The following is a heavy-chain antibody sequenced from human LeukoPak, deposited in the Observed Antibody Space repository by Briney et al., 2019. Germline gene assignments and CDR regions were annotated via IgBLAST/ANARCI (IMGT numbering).Heavy chain of an antibody. D-gene: IGHD3-10*01. CDR1: GGSISSYY. V-gene: IGHV4-59*01. J-gene: IGHJ4*02. Sequence: PSETLSLTCTVSGGSISSYYWRWIRQPPGKGLEWIGYIYYSGSTNYNPSLKSRVTISVDTSKNQFSLKLSSVTAADTAVYYCARGVITQSVDYWGQGTLVTVSS. CDR2: IYYSGST. CDR3: ARGVITQSVDY.